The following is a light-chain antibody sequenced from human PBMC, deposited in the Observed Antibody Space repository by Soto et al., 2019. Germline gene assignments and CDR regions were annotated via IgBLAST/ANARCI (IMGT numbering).Light chain of an antibody. CDR3: GSWDSSLSAYV. CDR2: DDN. J-gene: IGLJ1*01. V-gene: IGLV1-51*01. Sequence: QSVLTQPPSVSAAPGQKVTISCSGSSSNIGGNSVSWYQQLPGTAPKLLIYDDNKRPSGIPDRFSGSKSGTSATLGITGFQTPEQAHYYCGSWDSSLSAYVFGTGTKVTV. CDR1: SSNIGGNS.